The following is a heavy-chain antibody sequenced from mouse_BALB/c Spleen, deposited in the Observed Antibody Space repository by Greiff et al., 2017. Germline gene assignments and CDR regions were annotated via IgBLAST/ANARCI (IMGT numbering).Heavy chain of an antibody. V-gene: IGHV1-4*01. D-gene: IGHD1-1*01. CDR3: ARQDYGSSFFDY. J-gene: IGHJ2*01. Sequence: QVQLQQSGAELARPGASVKMSCKASGYTFTSYTMHWVKQRPGQGLEWIGYINPSSGYTNYNQKFKDKATLTADKSSSTAYMQLSSLTSEDSAVYYCARQDYGSSFFDYWGQGTTLTVSS. CDR2: INPSSGYT. CDR1: GYTFTSYT.